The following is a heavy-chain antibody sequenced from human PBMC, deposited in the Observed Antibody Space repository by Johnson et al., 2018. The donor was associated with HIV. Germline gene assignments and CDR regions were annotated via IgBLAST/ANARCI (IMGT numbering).Heavy chain of an antibody. CDR3: ASRGVVVTAIPKFGAFDI. D-gene: IGHD2-21*02. CDR1: QFTFSSYY. V-gene: IGHV3-11*04. CDR2: ISSGVISI. Sequence: QVQLVESGGGLAKPAWSPRLSCAASQFTFSSYYMNWIRQAPGKGLECVSYISSGVISIYYADSVKGRFTISRDNAKNSLYLQMNSLRAEDTAVYYSASRGVVVTAIPKFGAFDIWGQGTLVTVSS. J-gene: IGHJ3*02.